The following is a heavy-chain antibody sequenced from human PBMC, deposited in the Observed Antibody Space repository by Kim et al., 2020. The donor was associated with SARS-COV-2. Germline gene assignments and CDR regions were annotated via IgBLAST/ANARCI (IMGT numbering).Heavy chain of an antibody. V-gene: IGHV3-15*01. D-gene: IGHD2-8*01. Sequence: GGSLRLSCAASGFTFSNAWMSWVRQAPGKGLEWVGRIKSKTDGGTTDYAAPGKGRFTIARDDSKNTLYLQMNSLKTEDTAVYYCTTDRVDIVLKPSYYYYGMDVWGQGTTVTVSS. CDR2: IKSKTDGGTT. CDR3: TTDRVDIVLKPSYYYYGMDV. CDR1: GFTFSNAW. J-gene: IGHJ6*01.